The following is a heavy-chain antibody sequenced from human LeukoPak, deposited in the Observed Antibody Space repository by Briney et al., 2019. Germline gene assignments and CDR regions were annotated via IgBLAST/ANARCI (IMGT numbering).Heavy chain of an antibody. CDR1: GGSISSGGYY. J-gene: IGHJ5*02. CDR2: IYYSGST. Sequence: SQTLSLTCTVSGGSISSGGYYWSWIRQHPGKGLEWIGYIYYSGSTYYNPSLKSRVTISVDTSKNQFSLKLSSVTAADTAVYYCARGPDYGDYVDNWFDPWGQGTLVTVSS. CDR3: ARGPDYGDYVDNWFDP. D-gene: IGHD4-17*01. V-gene: IGHV4-31*03.